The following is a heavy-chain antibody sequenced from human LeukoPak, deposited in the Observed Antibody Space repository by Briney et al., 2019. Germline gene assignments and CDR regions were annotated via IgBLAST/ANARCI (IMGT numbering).Heavy chain of an antibody. CDR2: IYSGGST. CDR1: GFTVSSNC. CDR3: ARVRHGLVPNINWFDP. V-gene: IGHV3-53*01. D-gene: IGHD3/OR15-3a*01. Sequence: GGSLRLSCAASGFTVSSNCMSWVRQAPGKGLEWVSVIYSGGSTYYADSVKGRFTISRDNSKNTLYLQMNSLRAEDTAVYYCARVRHGLVPNINWFDPWGQGTLVTVSS. J-gene: IGHJ5*02.